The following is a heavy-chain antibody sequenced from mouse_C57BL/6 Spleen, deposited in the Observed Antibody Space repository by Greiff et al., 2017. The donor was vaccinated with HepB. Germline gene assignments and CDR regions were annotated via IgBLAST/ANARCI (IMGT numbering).Heavy chain of an antibody. CDR2: ISYDGSN. CDR3: ARDHDYAFAY. D-gene: IGHD2-4*01. V-gene: IGHV3-6*01. J-gene: IGHJ3*01. CDR1: GYSITSGYY. Sequence: DVQLQESGPGLVKPSQSLSLTCSVTGYSITSGYYWNWIRQFPGNKLEWMGYISYDGSNNYNPSLKNRISITRDTSKNQFFLKLNSVTTEDTATYYCARDHDYAFAYWGQGTLVTVSA.